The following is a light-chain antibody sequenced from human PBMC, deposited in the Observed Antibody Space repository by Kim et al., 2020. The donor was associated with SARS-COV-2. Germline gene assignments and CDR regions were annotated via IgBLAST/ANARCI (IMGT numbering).Light chain of an antibody. CDR1: QTVGNN. V-gene: IGKV3-15*01. J-gene: IGKJ2*01. Sequence: VMTQSPATLSVSPGERATLSCRATQTVGNNLAWYQRKPGQAPRLIIYAASTRATGIPARFSGSGSRTEFTLTISSLQSEDFAVYYCQQYNDWPPDTFGQGTKLEI. CDR3: QQYNDWPPDT. CDR2: AAS.